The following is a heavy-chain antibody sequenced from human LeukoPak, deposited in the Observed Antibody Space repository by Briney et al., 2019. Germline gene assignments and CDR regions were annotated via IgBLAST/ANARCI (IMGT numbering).Heavy chain of an antibody. J-gene: IGHJ6*02. CDR3: AREWYSGSYYCGMDV. Sequence: PGGSLRLSCATSGFTFSSYEMNWVRQAPGKGLEWVSYISSSGSTIYYADSVKGRFTISRDNAKNSLYLQMNSLRAEDTAVYYCAREWYSGSYYCGMDVWGQGTTVTVSS. D-gene: IGHD1-26*01. CDR1: GFTFSSYE. CDR2: ISSSGSTI. V-gene: IGHV3-48*03.